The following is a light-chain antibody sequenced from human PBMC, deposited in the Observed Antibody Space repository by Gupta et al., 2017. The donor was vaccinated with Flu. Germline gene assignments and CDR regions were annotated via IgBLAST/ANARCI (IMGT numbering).Light chain of an antibody. Sequence: DRQLTQPPSILSASVGDRVAITCRARQSISNLLAWYQQKPGKAPKLLIYKASTLESGVPSRFSGSGSGTDFTRTISSLQPDDFATYSCQQANHSLPTFGQGTKVEIK. CDR1: QSISNL. CDR3: QQANHSLPT. CDR2: KAS. J-gene: IGKJ1*01. V-gene: IGKV1-5*03.